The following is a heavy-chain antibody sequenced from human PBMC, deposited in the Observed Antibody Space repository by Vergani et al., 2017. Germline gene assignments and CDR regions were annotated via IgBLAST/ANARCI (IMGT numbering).Heavy chain of an antibody. D-gene: IGHD5-12*01. CDR1: GFTFNHYA. J-gene: IGHJ6*02. V-gene: IGHV3-23*01. CDR3: AKANPRNSGYDYLYYYHAMDV. Sequence: EVQLLESGGDLVQPGVSLRLSCAASGFTFNHYAMNWVRQAPGKGLEWFSGISGSGGSTYYAGSVKGRFTISRDSSKNTLYLQMNSLSSGDTAVYYCAKANPRNSGYDYLYYYHAMDVWGQGTTVTVSS. CDR2: ISGSGGST.